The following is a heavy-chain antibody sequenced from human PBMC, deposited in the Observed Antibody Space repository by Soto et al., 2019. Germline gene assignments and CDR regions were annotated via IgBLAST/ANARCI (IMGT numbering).Heavy chain of an antibody. V-gene: IGHV1-2*04. D-gene: IGHD5-12*01. Sequence: ASVKVSCKASGYTLTDYYLHWVRQAPGQGLEWMGWINPNSGDSTFAQKFQGWVTMTRGTSISTAYMELSRLSSDDTAVYYCAREDRGYSDYIQYYYGMDVWGQGTTVTVSS. CDR1: GYTLTDYY. CDR3: AREDRGYSDYIQYYYGMDV. J-gene: IGHJ6*02. CDR2: INPNSGDS.